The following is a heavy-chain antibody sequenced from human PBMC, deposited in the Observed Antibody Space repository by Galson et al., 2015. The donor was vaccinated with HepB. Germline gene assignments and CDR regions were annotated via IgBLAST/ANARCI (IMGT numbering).Heavy chain of an antibody. D-gene: IGHD6-19*01. CDR3: ATKSRLAGSSPPYYYMDV. Sequence: SLRLSCAASGFTFSSYSMNWVRQAPGKGLEWVSSISSSSSYIYYTDSVKGRFTISRDNAKNSLYQQMNSLRAEDSAVYYCATKSRLAGSSPPYYYMDVWGIGTTVTVSS. CDR1: GFTFSSYS. J-gene: IGHJ6*03. CDR2: ISSSSSYI. V-gene: IGHV3-21*01.